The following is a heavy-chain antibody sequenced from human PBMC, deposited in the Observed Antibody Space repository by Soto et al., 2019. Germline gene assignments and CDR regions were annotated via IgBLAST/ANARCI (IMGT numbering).Heavy chain of an antibody. CDR1: GGSFSGYY. J-gene: IGHJ6*02. V-gene: IGHV4-34*01. Sequence: QVQLQQWGAGLLKPSETLSLTCAVYGGSFSGYYWSWIRQPPGKGLEWIGEINHSGSTNYNPSLKNRVTISVDTSKNQFSLKLSSVTDADTAVYYCASVSGDGYYYGMDVWGQGTTVTVSS. D-gene: IGHD7-27*01. CDR2: INHSGST. CDR3: ASVSGDGYYYGMDV.